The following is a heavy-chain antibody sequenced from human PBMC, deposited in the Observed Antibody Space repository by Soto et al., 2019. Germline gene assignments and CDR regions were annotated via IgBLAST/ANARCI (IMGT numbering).Heavy chain of an antibody. Sequence: PSETLSLTCTVSGGSISSSSYYWGWIRQPPGKGLEWIGSIYYSGSTYYNPSLKSRVTISVDTSKNQFSLKLSSVTAADTAVYYCARAHFIVATIVWLDYSGQGTLVT. CDR1: GGSISSSSYY. V-gene: IGHV4-39*01. CDR2: IYYSGST. D-gene: IGHD5-12*01. CDR3: ARAHFIVATIVWLDY. J-gene: IGHJ4*02.